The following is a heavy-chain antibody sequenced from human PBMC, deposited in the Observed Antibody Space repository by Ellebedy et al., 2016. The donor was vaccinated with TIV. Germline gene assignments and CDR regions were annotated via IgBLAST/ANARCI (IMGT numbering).Heavy chain of an antibody. J-gene: IGHJ4*02. CDR2: ISYDGGNK. CDR1: GFTFSSYA. CDR3: ARKEWTHYYFDY. V-gene: IGHV3-30-3*01. Sequence: GGSLRLXXAASGFTFSSYAIHWVRQAPGKGLEWVALISYDGGNKYYADSVKGRFTISRDNSKNTLYLQMNSLRAEDTAVYYCARKEWTHYYFDYWGQGTLVTVSS. D-gene: IGHD3-3*01.